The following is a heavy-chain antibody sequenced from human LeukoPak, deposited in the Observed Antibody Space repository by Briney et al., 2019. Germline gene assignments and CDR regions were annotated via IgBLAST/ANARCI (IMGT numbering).Heavy chain of an antibody. J-gene: IGHJ4*02. CDR1: GGSITSGSYD. CDR3: ARDSVAEGHYYDSSGYPYFDY. Sequence: PPETLSLTCTVSGGSITSGSYDWSWIRQPAGKGREWIGRIYTSGSTNCNPSLKRQVTISVDTSKNQFSLKLSSVTAADTAVYYCARDSVAEGHYYDSSGYPYFDYWGQGTLVTVSS. CDR2: IYTSGST. D-gene: IGHD3-22*01. V-gene: IGHV4-61*02.